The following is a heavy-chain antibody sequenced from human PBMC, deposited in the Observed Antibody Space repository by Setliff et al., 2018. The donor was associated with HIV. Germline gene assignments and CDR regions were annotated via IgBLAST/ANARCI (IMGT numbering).Heavy chain of an antibody. CDR3: ARDPAPSSSASYFQH. CDR1: GYTFTSYY. J-gene: IGHJ1*01. Sequence: ASVMVSCKASGYTFTSYYMHWVRQAPGQGLEWMGIINPSSGSTTYAQKFQGRITMTRDTSTSTVYMELSSLRSEDTAVYYCARDPAPSSSASYFQHWGQGTPVTVSS. D-gene: IGHD6-6*01. V-gene: IGHV1-46*01. CDR2: INPSSGST.